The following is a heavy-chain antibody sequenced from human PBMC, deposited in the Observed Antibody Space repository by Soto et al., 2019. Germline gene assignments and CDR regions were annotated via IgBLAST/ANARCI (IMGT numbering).Heavy chain of an antibody. Sequence: XVCLRISSAASGLSFSGYAMTGVRQAPGKGLEWVSAIGGSGGSTYYADSVKGRFTISRDNSKNTLYLQMNSLRAEDTAVYYCATSGELSPFDYWGQGTLVTVSS. CDR3: ATSGELSPFDY. CDR2: IGGSGGST. D-gene: IGHD3-10*01. CDR1: GLSFSGYA. V-gene: IGHV3-23*01. J-gene: IGHJ4*02.